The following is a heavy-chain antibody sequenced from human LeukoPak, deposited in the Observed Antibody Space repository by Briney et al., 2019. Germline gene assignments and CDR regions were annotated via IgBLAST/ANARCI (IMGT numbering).Heavy chain of an antibody. J-gene: IGHJ4*02. CDR1: GFTFSKYI. D-gene: IGHD6-19*01. V-gene: IGHV3-30*04. Sequence: SGGSLRLSCAASGFTFSKYIMHWVRQAPGKGLDWVAVILENGNRQYYADSVKGRFTISRDNSKNTLSLQMNSLRGEDTAMYYCARVQGGGYRTADYRGQGTLVTVSS. CDR2: ILENGNRQ. CDR3: ARVQGGGYRTADY.